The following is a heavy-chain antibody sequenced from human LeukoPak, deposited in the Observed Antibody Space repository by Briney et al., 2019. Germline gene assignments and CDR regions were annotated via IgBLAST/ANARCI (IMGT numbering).Heavy chain of an antibody. V-gene: IGHV5-51*01. CDR1: GGSISSYY. CDR2: IYPGDSDT. CDR3: ARHRDSGDYEYYFDY. Sequence: ETLSLTCTVSGGSISSYYWSWIRQPPGKGLEWMGIIYPGDSDTRYSPSFQGQVTISANKSISTAYLQWSSLKASDTAMYYCARHRDSGDYEYYFDYWGQGTLVTVSS. J-gene: IGHJ4*02. D-gene: IGHD4-17*01.